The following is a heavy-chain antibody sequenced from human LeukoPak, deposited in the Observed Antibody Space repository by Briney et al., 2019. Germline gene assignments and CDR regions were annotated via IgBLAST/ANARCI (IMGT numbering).Heavy chain of an antibody. V-gene: IGHV3-30*02. CDR3: ATSIRRITISS. Sequence: GGSLRLSCAASGFTFSSYGVHWVRQAPGKGLEWVAVIWYDGSNKYYADSVKGRFTISRDNSRNSVFLQINRLRPEDTAVYYCATSIRRITISSWGQGTLVTVSS. D-gene: IGHD3-3*01. CDR1: GFTFSSYG. CDR2: IWYDGSNK. J-gene: IGHJ4*02.